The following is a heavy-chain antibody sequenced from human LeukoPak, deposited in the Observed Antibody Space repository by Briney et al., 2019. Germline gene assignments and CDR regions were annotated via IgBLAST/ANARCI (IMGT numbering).Heavy chain of an antibody. D-gene: IGHD1-7*01. CDR3: ASWELRVQGAFDF. V-gene: IGHV3-7*03. CDR2: INHNGNVN. Sequence: GGSLRLSCAASGFTFSSYWMNWARQAPGKGLEWVASINHNGNVNYYVDSVKGRFTISRDNAKNSLYLQMSNLRAEDTAVYYCASWELRVQGAFDFWGQGTMVTVSS. J-gene: IGHJ3*01. CDR1: GFTFSSYW.